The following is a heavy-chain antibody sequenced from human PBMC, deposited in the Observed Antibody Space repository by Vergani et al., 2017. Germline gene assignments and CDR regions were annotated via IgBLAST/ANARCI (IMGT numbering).Heavy chain of an antibody. V-gene: IGHV3-9*01. CDR3: AKDLASSLGISIG. J-gene: IGHJ4*02. D-gene: IGHD1-14*01. CDR1: GFTFDDYA. CDR2: ISWTSGSI. Sequence: EVQLVESGGGLVQPGRSLRLSCAASGFTFDDYAMHWVRQAPGKGLEWLSGISWTSGSIGYADSLKGRFTISRDNAKNSLYLQMNSLRAEDTALYYCAKDLASSLGISIGWGQRSLLT.